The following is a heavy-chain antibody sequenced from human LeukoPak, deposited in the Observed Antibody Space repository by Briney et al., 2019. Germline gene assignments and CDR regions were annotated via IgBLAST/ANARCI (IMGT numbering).Heavy chain of an antibody. CDR2: IYHSGST. J-gene: IGHJ4*02. CDR1: GVSISSGGYS. CDR3: ARHLHGQYSSGGDYFDY. D-gene: IGHD6-19*01. Sequence: IPSETLSLTCAVSGVSISSGGYSWSWIRQPPGKGLEWIGYIYHSGSTYYNPSLKSRVTISVDRSKNQFSLKLSSVTAADTAVYYCARHLHGQYSSGGDYFDYWGQGTLVTVSS. V-gene: IGHV4-30-2*01.